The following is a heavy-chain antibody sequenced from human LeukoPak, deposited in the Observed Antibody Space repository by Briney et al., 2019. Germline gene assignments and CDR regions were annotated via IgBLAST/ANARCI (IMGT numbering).Heavy chain of an antibody. Sequence: GGSLRLSCTASGFTFGDYAMSWVRQAPGKGLEWVGFIRSKAYGGTTEHAASVKGRFTISRDDSKSIAYLQMNSLKTEDTAVYYCTRGPLYGDYRFDYWGQGTLVTVSS. J-gene: IGHJ4*02. V-gene: IGHV3-49*04. D-gene: IGHD4-17*01. CDR3: TRGPLYGDYRFDY. CDR1: GFTFGDYA. CDR2: IRSKAYGGTT.